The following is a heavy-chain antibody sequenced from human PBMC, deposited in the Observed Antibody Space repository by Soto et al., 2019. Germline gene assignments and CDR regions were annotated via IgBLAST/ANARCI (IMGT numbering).Heavy chain of an antibody. J-gene: IGHJ4*02. D-gene: IGHD2-21*02. CDR3: AKDRRGGNSLDYFDY. CDR2: IGGSDGST. Sequence: EVQLLESGGGLVQPGGSLRLSCAASGFTFSSYAMNWVRQAPGKGLEWVSVIGGSDGSTSYADSVKGRFTISRDNSKSTLYLQMNSLRAEDTAVYYCAKDRRGGNSLDYFDYWGQGTLVTVSS. V-gene: IGHV3-23*01. CDR1: GFTFSSYA.